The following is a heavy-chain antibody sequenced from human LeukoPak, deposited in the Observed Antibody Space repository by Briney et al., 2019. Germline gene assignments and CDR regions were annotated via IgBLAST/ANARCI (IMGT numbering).Heavy chain of an antibody. CDR2: ISAYNGNT. Sequence: GASVKVSCKASGYTFTSYGISWVRQAPGQGLEWMGWISAYNGNTNYAQKLQGRVTMTTDTSTSTAYMELRSLRSDDTAVYYCAREGSMVRGLGVFVWFDPWGQGTLVTVSS. J-gene: IGHJ5*02. V-gene: IGHV1-18*01. D-gene: IGHD3-10*01. CDR3: AREGSMVRGLGVFVWFDP. CDR1: GYTFTSYG.